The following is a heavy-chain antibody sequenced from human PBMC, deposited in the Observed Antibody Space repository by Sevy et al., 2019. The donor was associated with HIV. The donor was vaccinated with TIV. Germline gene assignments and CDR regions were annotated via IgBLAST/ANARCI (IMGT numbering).Heavy chain of an antibody. Sequence: GGSLRLSCAASGFTFSSYWMHWVRQAPGKGLVWVSRINSDGSSTSYADSVKGRFTISRENAKNTLYLQMNSLRAEDTAVYYCARVVIGLYYDTRKDYWGQGTLVTVSS. J-gene: IGHJ4*02. CDR1: GFTFSSYW. D-gene: IGHD3-22*01. CDR3: ARVVIGLYYDTRKDY. V-gene: IGHV3-74*01. CDR2: INSDGSST.